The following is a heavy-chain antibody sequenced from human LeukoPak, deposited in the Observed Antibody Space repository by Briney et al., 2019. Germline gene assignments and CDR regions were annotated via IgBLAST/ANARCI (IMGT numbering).Heavy chain of an antibody. D-gene: IGHD3-10*01. J-gene: IGHJ4*02. CDR2: ISYDGSNK. CDR1: GFTFGSYG. V-gene: IGHV3-30*18. CDR3: AKDPLWEGENYFDY. Sequence: GGSLRLSCAASGFTFGSYGMHWVRQAPGKGLEWVAVISYDGSNKYYADSVKGRFTISRDNSKNTLYLQMSSLRAEDTAVYYCAKDPLWEGENYFDYWGQGTLVTVSS.